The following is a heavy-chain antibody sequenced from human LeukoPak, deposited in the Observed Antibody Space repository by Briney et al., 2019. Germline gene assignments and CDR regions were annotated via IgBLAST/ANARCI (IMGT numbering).Heavy chain of an antibody. CDR2: INHICCST. Sequence: ASVKVSCKASGYTFTSYYMHWVRQAPGQGLEWMGIINHICCSTSYAQKFQGRVTMTRDTSTSTVYMELSSLRSEDTAVYYCARDRGHYYGSGMKRPGRFDYWGQGTLVTVSS. J-gene: IGHJ4*02. CDR1: GYTFTSYY. CDR3: ARDRGHYYGSGMKRPGRFDY. V-gene: IGHV1-46*01. D-gene: IGHD3-10*01.